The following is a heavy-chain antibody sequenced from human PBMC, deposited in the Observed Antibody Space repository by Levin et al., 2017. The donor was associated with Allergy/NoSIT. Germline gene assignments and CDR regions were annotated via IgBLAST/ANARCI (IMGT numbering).Heavy chain of an antibody. V-gene: IGHV4-34*01. D-gene: IGHD1-26*01. Sequence: SQTLSLTCGVYGGSFSGYWSWIRQPPGKGLEWIGEISHSGITNYNPSLESRVTMSVDTSKNQFSLKLSSVTAADTAIYYCARVPMGFKNSFDHWGQGTLVTVSS. CDR2: ISHSGIT. J-gene: IGHJ5*02. CDR3: ARVPMGFKNSFDH. CDR1: GGSFSGY.